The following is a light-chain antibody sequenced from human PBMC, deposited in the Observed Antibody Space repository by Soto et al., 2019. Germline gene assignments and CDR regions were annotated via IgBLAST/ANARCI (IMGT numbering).Light chain of an antibody. CDR1: QTVANNY. V-gene: IGKV3-20*01. J-gene: IGKJ4*01. Sequence: EIVLTQSPGTLSLSPGERATLSCRASQTVANNYLAWYQQKPGQAPRLLIDDVSNRATGIPDRFSGTGSGTDFTLTISRLEPEDFAVYYCHQCATSPLTFGGGTKVAI. CDR3: HQCATSPLT. CDR2: DVS.